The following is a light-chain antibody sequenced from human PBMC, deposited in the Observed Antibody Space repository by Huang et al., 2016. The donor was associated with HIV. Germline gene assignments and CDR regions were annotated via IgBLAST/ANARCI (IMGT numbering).Light chain of an antibody. CDR1: QSVRDK. J-gene: IGKJ4*01. CDR3: QQYESWPPLT. Sequence: EIVMTQSPDTLSVSPGESATLSCRASQSVRDKLAWYQQKPGQAPRLLLHATATRATGVPARCSGSGSGTEFTLTISSLQSEDCGVYYCQQYESWPPLTFGGGTKVEIK. V-gene: IGKV3-15*01. CDR2: ATA.